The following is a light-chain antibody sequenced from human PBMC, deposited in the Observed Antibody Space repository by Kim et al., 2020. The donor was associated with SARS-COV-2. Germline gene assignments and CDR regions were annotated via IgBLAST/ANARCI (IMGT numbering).Light chain of an antibody. CDR3: NSRDSSGNHNYV. V-gene: IGLV3-19*01. CDR2: GKN. Sequence: LGQTDRSTLQEDSRRSHNSSWYQQKPGQAPVLVIYGKNNRPSGIPDRFSCSSSGTTASLTITGAQAEDEADYYCNSRDSSGNHNYVFGTGTKVTVL. CDR1: SRRSHN. J-gene: IGLJ1*01.